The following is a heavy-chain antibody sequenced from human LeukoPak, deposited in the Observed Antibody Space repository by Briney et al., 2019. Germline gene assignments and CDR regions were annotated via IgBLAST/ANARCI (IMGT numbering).Heavy chain of an antibody. J-gene: IGHJ3*02. CDR2: IYYSGST. CDR3: ARGGYYDKEAFDI. V-gene: IGHV4-59*01. Sequence: SETLSLTCAVSGGSISSYYWSWIRQPPGKGLEWIGCIYYSGSTIYNPSLQSRVTISVDTSKNQCSLQVSSAAAADTAVYYCARGGYYDKEAFDIWGQGTMVTVSS. D-gene: IGHD3-22*01. CDR1: GGSISSYY.